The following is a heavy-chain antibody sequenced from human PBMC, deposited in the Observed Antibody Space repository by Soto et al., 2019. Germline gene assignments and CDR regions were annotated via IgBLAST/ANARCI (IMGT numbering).Heavy chain of an antibody. CDR3: AKDPGSYSSSGRDYFDS. J-gene: IGHJ4*02. V-gene: IGHV3-23*01. D-gene: IGHD6-6*01. Sequence: GGSLRLSCAASGFTFSSYAMSWVRQAPGKGLEWVSASSGSGGSTYYADSVKGRFTISRDNSKNTLYLQMNSLRAEDTAVYYCAKDPGSYSSSGRDYFDSWGQGTLVTVSS. CDR2: SSGSGGST. CDR1: GFTFSSYA.